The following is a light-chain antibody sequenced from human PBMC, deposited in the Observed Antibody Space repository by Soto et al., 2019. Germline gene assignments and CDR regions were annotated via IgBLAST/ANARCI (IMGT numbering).Light chain of an antibody. J-gene: IGLJ1*01. CDR3: CSYTRSGTLI. Sequence: QSALTHPASVSGSHGQSISISCVGTSSDIGDYNYVSWYQQHPGKVPKVIIYDVSNRPSGVSYRFSGTKSGNTASLTVSGLQAEDEADYYCCSYTRSGTLIFGTGTKVTVL. CDR1: SSDIGDYNY. V-gene: IGLV2-14*01. CDR2: DVS.